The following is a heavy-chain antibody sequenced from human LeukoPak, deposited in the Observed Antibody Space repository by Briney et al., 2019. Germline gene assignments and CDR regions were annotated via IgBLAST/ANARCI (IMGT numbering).Heavy chain of an antibody. D-gene: IGHD6-6*01. CDR3: ARELSSSSSIGTNWFDP. V-gene: IGHV1-2*02. J-gene: IGHJ5*02. Sequence: ASVKVSCKASGYTFTGYYMHWVRQAPGQGLEWMGWINPNSGGTNYAQKVQGRVTMTRDTSISTAYMELSRLRSDDTAVYYCARELSSSSSIGTNWFDPWGQGTLVTVSS. CDR1: GYTFTGYY. CDR2: INPNSGGT.